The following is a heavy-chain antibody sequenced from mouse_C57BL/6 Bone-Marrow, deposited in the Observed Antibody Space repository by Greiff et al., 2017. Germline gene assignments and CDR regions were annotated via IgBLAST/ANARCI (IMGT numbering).Heavy chain of an antibody. CDR3: ARSGLRYYYGSSS. J-gene: IGHJ2*01. D-gene: IGHD1-1*01. CDR1: GYTFTSYG. CDR2: IYPRSGNN. Sequence: QVQLQQSGAELARPGASVKLSCKASGYTFTSYGISWVKQRTGQGLEWIGEIYPRSGNNYYNEQVKGTATLTADKSSSTAYMELRSLTSEDSAVYFCARSGLRYYYGSSSWGQGTTLTVSS. V-gene: IGHV1-81*01.